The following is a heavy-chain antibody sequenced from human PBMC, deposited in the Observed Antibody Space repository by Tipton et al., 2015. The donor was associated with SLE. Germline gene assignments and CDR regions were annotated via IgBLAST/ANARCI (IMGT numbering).Heavy chain of an antibody. D-gene: IGHD3-10*01. CDR1: GYSISSGYY. J-gene: IGHJ5*01. V-gene: IGHV4-38-2*02. CDR3: ARVAGSASAPTLFPLVS. Sequence: LRLSCTVSGYSISSGYYWGWIRQPPGKGLEWIGSIYHSGSTYYNPSLKSRVTISVDTSKNHFSLKLSSVTAAGTAVYYCARVAGSASAPTLFPLVSW. CDR2: IYHSGST.